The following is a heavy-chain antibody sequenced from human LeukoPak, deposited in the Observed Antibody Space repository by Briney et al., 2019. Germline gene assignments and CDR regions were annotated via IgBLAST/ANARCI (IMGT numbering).Heavy chain of an antibody. CDR1: GGSISSSSYY. J-gene: IGHJ3*02. D-gene: IGHD1-26*01. Sequence: PSETLSLTCTVSGGSISSSSYYWGWIRQPPGKGMEWIGSIYYSGSTYYNPSLKSRVTISVDTSKNQFSLKLSSVTAADTAVYYCARDGPGIVGATLAFDIWGQGTMVTVSS. CDR3: ARDGPGIVGATLAFDI. CDR2: IYYSGST. V-gene: IGHV4-39*02.